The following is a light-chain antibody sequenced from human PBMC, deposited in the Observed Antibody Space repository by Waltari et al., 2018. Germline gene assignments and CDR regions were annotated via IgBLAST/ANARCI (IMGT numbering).Light chain of an antibody. J-gene: IGLJ2*01. Sequence: QSVLTQPPSTSGTPGQTVTIHCSGCDSNTGANYVYWFQQLPETPPKLLIYRNDPRPSGVPDRFSGSKSVTSASLAISGLRSEDEASYYCASWDDNLSGSLFGGGTKLTVL. CDR2: RND. CDR3: ASWDDNLSGSL. V-gene: IGLV1-47*01. CDR1: DSNTGANY.